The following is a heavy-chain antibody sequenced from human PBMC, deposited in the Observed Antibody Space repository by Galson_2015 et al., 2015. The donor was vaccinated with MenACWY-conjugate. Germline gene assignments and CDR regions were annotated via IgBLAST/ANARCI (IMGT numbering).Heavy chain of an antibody. J-gene: IGHJ5*02. CDR1: GVPFNNGGYT. Sequence: TLSLTCVVTGVPFNNGGYTWSWIRQPPGKGLEWIGSIYHTGRAFYTPSLKTRVTMSVERSKNQISLNLTSVTAADTAVYYCATCVGDPLGPWFDPWGQGKLVTVSS. CDR3: ATCVGDPLGPWFDP. D-gene: IGHD3-16*01. V-gene: IGHV4-30-2*01. CDR2: IYHTGRA.